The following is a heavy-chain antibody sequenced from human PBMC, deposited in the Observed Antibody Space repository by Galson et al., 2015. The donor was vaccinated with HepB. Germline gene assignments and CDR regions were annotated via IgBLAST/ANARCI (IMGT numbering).Heavy chain of an antibody. Sequence: SLRLSCAASGFTFSNARVNWVRQAPGKGLEWVGRIKSKTDGGTADYSAPVKGRFTISRDDSKNTLYLQMNILKTEDPAVYYCTTDPASRSISCYSPANWYCDLWGRGTLVTVSS. CDR3: TTDPASRSISCYSPANWYCDL. V-gene: IGHV3-15*07. D-gene: IGHD6-13*01. J-gene: IGHJ2*01. CDR2: IKSKTDGGTA. CDR1: GFTFSNAR.